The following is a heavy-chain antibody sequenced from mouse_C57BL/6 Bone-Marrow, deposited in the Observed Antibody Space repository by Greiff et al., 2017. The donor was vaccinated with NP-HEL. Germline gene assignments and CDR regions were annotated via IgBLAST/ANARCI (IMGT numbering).Heavy chain of an antibody. Sequence: EVQLHQSGAELVRPGASVKLSCTASGFNIKDDYMHWVKQRPEQGLEWIGWIDPENGDTEYASKFQGKATITADTSSNTAYLQLSSLTSEDTAVYYCTTDGNYLYYAMDYWGQGTSVTVSS. CDR3: TTDGNYLYYAMDY. V-gene: IGHV14-4*01. CDR2: IDPENGDT. J-gene: IGHJ4*01. D-gene: IGHD2-1*01. CDR1: GFNIKDDY.